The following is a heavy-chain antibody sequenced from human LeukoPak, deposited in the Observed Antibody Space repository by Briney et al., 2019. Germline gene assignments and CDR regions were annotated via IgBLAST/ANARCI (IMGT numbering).Heavy chain of an antibody. D-gene: IGHD4-17*01. Sequence: SETLSLTCTVSGGSISSYYSSWIRQPPGKGLEWIGYIYYSGSTNYNPSLKSRVTISVDTANNQSALKLSSVTAADTAVDYCARYTTVTTRFDYWGQGTLVTVSS. CDR2: IYYSGST. CDR3: ARYTTVTTRFDY. CDR1: GGSISSYY. J-gene: IGHJ4*02. V-gene: IGHV4-59*08.